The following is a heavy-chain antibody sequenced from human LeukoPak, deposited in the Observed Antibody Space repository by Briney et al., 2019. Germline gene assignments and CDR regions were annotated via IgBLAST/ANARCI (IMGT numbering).Heavy chain of an antibody. J-gene: IGHJ3*02. CDR1: GYSFTSHW. D-gene: IGHD3-22*01. Sequence: GESLKISCKGSGYSFTSHWIGWVRQMPGKGLEWMGIIYPGNSETRYSPSFQGQVTISADKSISTAYLQWSSLKASDTAMYYCARRYYYDSSGYYLAHDAFDIWGQGTMVTVSS. CDR2: IYPGNSET. V-gene: IGHV5-51*01. CDR3: ARRYYYDSSGYYLAHDAFDI.